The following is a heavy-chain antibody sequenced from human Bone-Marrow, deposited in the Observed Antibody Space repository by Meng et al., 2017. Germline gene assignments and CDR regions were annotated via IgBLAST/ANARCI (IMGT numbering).Heavy chain of an antibody. CDR3: ARGGDGYNYDY. V-gene: IGHV3-33*01. J-gene: IGHJ4*02. CDR2: IWYDGSNK. Sequence: GAGGGVVRPGRSLVPSCAASGFPFSSYGLHWVRQAPGKGREWVAVIWYDGSNKYYADSVKGRFTISRDNSKNTLYLQMNSLRAEDTAVYYCARGGDGYNYDYWGQGTLVTVSS. CDR1: GFPFSSYG. D-gene: IGHD5-24*01.